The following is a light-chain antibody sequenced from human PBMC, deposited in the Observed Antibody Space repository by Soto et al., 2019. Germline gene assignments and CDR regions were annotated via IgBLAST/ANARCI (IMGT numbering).Light chain of an antibody. CDR3: SSYTSRSTGV. V-gene: IGLV2-14*03. CDR2: DVS. J-gene: IGLJ2*01. CDR1: SSDVGTYNY. Sequence: QSVLTQPASVSGSPGQSITISCTGSSSDVGTYNYVSWYQQHPGKAPKLIIYDVSNRPSGTSNRFSGSKSGNTASLTISGLRAEDEADYYCSSYTSRSTGVFGGGTKLTVL.